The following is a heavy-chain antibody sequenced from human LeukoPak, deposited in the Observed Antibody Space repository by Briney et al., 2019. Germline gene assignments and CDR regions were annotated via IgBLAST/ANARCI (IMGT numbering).Heavy chain of an antibody. CDR3: ARGSVDGYYYYMDV. CDR2: INHSGST. Sequence: SETLSLTCAVYGGSFSGYYWSWIRQPPGKGLEWIGEINHSGSTNYNPSLKSRVTISVDTSKNQFSLKLSSVTAADTAVYYCARGSVDGYYYYMDVWGKGTTVTVSS. D-gene: IGHD3-9*01. J-gene: IGHJ6*03. CDR1: GGSFSGYY. V-gene: IGHV4-34*01.